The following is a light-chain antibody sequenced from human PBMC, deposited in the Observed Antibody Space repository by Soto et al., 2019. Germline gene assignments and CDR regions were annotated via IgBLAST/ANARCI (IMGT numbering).Light chain of an antibody. CDR1: QGISSY. J-gene: IGKJ4*01. CDR2: AAY. Sequence: AIRMTQSPSSLSASTGDRVTITCRASQGISSYLAWYQQKPGKAPKLLIYAAYNLQSGVPSRFSGSGSGTDFTLTTRCPKSEDVAAYYCQKDNSAPLNFGGVTKVDMK. V-gene: IGKV1-8*01. CDR3: QKDNSAPLN.